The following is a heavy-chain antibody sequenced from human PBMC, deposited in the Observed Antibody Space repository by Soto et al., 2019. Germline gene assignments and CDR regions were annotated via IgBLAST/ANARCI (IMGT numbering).Heavy chain of an antibody. Sequence: QVQLVESGGGVVQPGRSLRLSCAASGFTFSTYGMHWVRQTPGKGLEWVALISYDGSNKLYSDSVKGRFTISRDNSKNTLYLQMNSLRAEDTAVYYCAKDQRTATAIAWGFDLWGRGTLVTVSS. CDR2: ISYDGSNK. D-gene: IGHD2-21*01. CDR1: GFTFSTYG. V-gene: IGHV3-30*18. CDR3: AKDQRTATAIAWGFDL. J-gene: IGHJ2*01.